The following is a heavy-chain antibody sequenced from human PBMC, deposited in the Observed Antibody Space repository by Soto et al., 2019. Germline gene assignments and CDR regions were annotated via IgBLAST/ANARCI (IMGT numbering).Heavy chain of an antibody. Sequence: KAGGSLRLSCTGSGFDFGDYYMSWIRQAPGKGLEWVSYIDSGGSASYADSVQGRFTISRDNSNNTLYLQMNSLRAEDTAIYSCVREASGWYSRGSFDFWGRGTMVTVSS. CDR2: IDSGGSA. J-gene: IGHJ3*01. CDR1: GFDFGDYY. V-gene: IGHV3-11*01. CDR3: VREASGWYSRGSFDF. D-gene: IGHD6-19*01.